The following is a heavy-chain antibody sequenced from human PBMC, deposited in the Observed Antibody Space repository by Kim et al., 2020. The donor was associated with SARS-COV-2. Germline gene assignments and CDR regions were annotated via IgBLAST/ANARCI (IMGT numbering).Heavy chain of an antibody. Sequence: DSVKGRFTIARDNAKNSLYLQMNSLRDEDTAVYYWARDGIAAAGTPLEDYWGQGTLVTVSS. D-gene: IGHD6-13*01. V-gene: IGHV3-48*02. J-gene: IGHJ4*02. CDR3: ARDGIAAAGTPLEDY.